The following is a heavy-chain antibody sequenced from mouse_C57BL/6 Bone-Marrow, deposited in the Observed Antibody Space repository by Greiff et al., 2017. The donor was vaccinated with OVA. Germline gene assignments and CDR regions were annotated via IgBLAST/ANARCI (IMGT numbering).Heavy chain of an antibody. CDR3: AKEVWSYGYDGAWFAY. CDR2: IYPGSGST. J-gene: IGHJ3*01. D-gene: IGHD2-2*01. Sequence: QVQLQQPGAELVKPGASVKMSCKASGYTFTSYWITWVKQRPGQGLEWIGDIYPGSGSTNYNEKFKSKATLTVDTSSSTAYMQLSSLTSEDSAVYYCAKEVWSYGYDGAWFAYWGQGTLVTVSA. V-gene: IGHV1-55*01. CDR1: GYTFTSYW.